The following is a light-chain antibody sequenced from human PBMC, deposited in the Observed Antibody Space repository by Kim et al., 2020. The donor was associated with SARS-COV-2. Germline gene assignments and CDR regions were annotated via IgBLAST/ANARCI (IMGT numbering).Light chain of an antibody. V-gene: IGLV7-46*01. Sequence: PGGTVTLTCDSSTGAVTSGHYPYWFQQKPGQAPRTLIFDTNNKHSWTPARFSGSLLGGKAALTLSGAQSEDEAEYYCLLSYSGARVFGGGTKVTVL. J-gene: IGLJ2*01. CDR2: DTN. CDR1: TGAVTSGHY. CDR3: LLSYSGARV.